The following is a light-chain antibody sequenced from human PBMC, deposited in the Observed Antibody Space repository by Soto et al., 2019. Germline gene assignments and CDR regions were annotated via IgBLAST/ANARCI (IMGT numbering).Light chain of an antibody. CDR2: DAS. CDR3: QQDDNVPLT. J-gene: IGKJ2*01. V-gene: IGKV1-33*01. Sequence: DIQMTQSPSSLSASVGDRVTITCQASQDISNYLNWYQQKPGKAPKLLIYDASNFETGVPSRFSGSGSGTDFTFTISSLQPEDIGTYYCQQDDNVPLTFGQGTKLEIK. CDR1: QDISNY.